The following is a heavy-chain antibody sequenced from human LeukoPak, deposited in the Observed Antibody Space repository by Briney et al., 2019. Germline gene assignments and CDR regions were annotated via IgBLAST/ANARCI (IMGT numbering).Heavy chain of an antibody. D-gene: IGHD3-10*01. V-gene: IGHV3-43*02. CDR3: AKEWYYHGSGSYLRYEYYYGMDV. CDR2: ISGDGGRT. J-gene: IGHJ6*02. CDR1: GFTFDDYA. Sequence: PGGSLRLSCAASGFTFDDYAMHWVRQAPGQGLEWVSLISGDGGRTYYADSVKGRFTISRDNSKNSLYLQMNSLRTEDTALYYCAKEWYYHGSGSYLRYEYYYGMDVWGQGTTVTVSS.